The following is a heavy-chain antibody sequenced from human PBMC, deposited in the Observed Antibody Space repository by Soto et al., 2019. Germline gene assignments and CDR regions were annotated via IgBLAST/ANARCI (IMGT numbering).Heavy chain of an antibody. CDR1: GFTFSTYI. CDR3: ARVVHYWGSIDYTYFDY. D-gene: IGHD3-16*01. V-gene: IGHV3-21*01. J-gene: IGHJ4*02. Sequence: GGSLRLSCVASGFTFSTYIMNWVRQAPGKGLEWVSSSSGSSSFIYYADSVKGRFTISRDNAKNSLYLQMNSLRAEDTAVYYCARVVHYWGSIDYTYFDYWGQGTLVTVSS. CDR2: SSGSSSFI.